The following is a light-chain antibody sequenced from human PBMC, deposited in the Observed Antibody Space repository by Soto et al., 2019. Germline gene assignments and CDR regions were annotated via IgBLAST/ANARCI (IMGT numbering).Light chain of an antibody. V-gene: IGKV1-39*01. Sequence: DIQMTQCPSSLSASLGDRVTITGRASQTISNYLNWYQQKSGRAPELLVYAASNLQSGVPSRFTGSGSGTHFTLTISGLEPADFATYFCQQSYNTPITFGQGTRLEI. J-gene: IGKJ5*01. CDR3: QQSYNTPIT. CDR1: QTISNY. CDR2: AAS.